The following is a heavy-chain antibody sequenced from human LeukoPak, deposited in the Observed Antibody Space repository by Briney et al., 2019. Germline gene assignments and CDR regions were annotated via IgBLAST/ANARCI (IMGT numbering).Heavy chain of an antibody. CDR3: ARDWGPIAARPGFDY. D-gene: IGHD6-6*01. Sequence: GASVKVSCKASGYTFTRYGISWVRQAPGQGLEWMGWISAYNGNTNYAQKLQGRVTMTTDTSTSTAYMELRSLRSDDTAVYYCARDWGPIAARPGFDYWGQGTLVTVSS. CDR1: GYTFTRYG. V-gene: IGHV1-18*01. J-gene: IGHJ4*02. CDR2: ISAYNGNT.